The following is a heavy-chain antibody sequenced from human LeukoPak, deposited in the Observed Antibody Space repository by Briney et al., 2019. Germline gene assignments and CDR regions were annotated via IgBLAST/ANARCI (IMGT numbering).Heavy chain of an antibody. CDR1: GFTFSNYG. D-gene: IGHD3-22*01. CDR2: IWFDGIRK. V-gene: IGHV3-33*01. CDR3: ARDLEDSSPFGAFDM. J-gene: IGHJ3*02. Sequence: GGSLRLSCAASGFTFSNYGMHWVRQVPGKGLEWVAAIWFDGIRKYYSDSVKGRLTISRDNSKNTLYLQMDSLRAEDTAVYYCARDLEDSSPFGAFDMWGQGTMVTVSS.